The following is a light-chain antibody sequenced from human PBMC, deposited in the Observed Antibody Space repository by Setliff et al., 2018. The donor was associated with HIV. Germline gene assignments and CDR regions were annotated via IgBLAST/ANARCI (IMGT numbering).Light chain of an antibody. V-gene: IGLV7-43*01. J-gene: IGLJ3*02. Sequence: QAVVTQEPSLTVSPGGTVTLTCTSSTGAVTSGYYATWFQQKPGQAPRPLIYRTTDKHSWTPARFSGSLLGGQAALTLSGAQPDDEAAYYCLLYYSNSWFFGGGTKVTVL. CDR3: LLYYSNSWF. CDR2: RTT. CDR1: TGAVTSGYY.